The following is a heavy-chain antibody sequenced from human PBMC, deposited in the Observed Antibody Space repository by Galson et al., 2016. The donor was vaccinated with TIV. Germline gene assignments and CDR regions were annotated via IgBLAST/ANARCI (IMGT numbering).Heavy chain of an antibody. CDR3: ARDVRGTWTNMEP. D-gene: IGHD1-1*01. V-gene: IGHV1-18*01. CDR2: IGTYNGDR. Sequence: SVKVSCKASGYTFTNYGISWVRQAPGQGLEWMGWIGTYNGDRRYAQKFQDRVTMTTDTSTSTAYLAVRSLRSDDTAVYYCARDVRGTWTNMEPWGQGTLVTGSS. CDR1: GYTFTNYG. J-gene: IGHJ4*02.